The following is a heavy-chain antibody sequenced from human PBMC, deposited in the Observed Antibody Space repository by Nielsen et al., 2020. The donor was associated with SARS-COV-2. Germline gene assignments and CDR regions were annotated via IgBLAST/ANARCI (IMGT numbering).Heavy chain of an antibody. J-gene: IGHJ6*02. CDR2: ISSSSSYI. CDR1: GFTFRRYS. CDR3: ARDSTAAYGMDV. V-gene: IGHV3-21*01. D-gene: IGHD4-17*01. Sequence: GESLKISCAASGFTFRRYSMNWVRQAPGKGLEWVSSISSSSSYIYYADSVKGRFTISRDNAKNSLYLQMNSLRAEDTAVYYCARDSTAAYGMDVWGQGTTVTVSS.